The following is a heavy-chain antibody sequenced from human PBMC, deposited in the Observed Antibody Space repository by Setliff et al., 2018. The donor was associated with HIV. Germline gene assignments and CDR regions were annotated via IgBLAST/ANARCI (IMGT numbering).Heavy chain of an antibody. CDR2: ISGSGGST. Sequence: GGSLRLSCAASGFTFSTYGMSWVRQAPGKGLEWVSAISGSGGSTYYADSVKGRFTISRDNAKNSLYLQMNSLRAEDTAVYYCARLNTGSSYYYYGMDVWGQGTTVTVSS. V-gene: IGHV3-23*01. CDR1: GFTFSTYG. D-gene: IGHD2-21*01. CDR3: ARLNTGSSYYYYGMDV. J-gene: IGHJ6*02.